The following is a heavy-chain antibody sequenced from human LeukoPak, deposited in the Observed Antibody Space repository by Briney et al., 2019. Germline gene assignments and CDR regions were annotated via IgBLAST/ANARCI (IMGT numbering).Heavy chain of an antibody. Sequence: SETLSLTCAVYGGSFSGYYWSWIRQPPGKGLEWIGEINHSGSTNYNPSLKSRVTISVDTSKNQFSLKLSSVTAADTAVYYCARGGQGTVVVVAAVPFDYWGQGTLVTVSS. CDR2: INHSGST. V-gene: IGHV4-34*01. CDR1: GGSFSGYY. CDR3: ARGGQGTVVVVAAVPFDY. J-gene: IGHJ4*02. D-gene: IGHD2-15*01.